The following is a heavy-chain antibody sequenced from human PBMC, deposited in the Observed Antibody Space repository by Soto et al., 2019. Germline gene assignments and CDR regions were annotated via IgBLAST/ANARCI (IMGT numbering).Heavy chain of an antibody. D-gene: IGHD3-3*01. CDR3: ASLPYDFWSGYHGDAFDI. CDR1: GGYISSGGYY. CDR2: IYYSGST. V-gene: IGHV4-31*03. Sequence: PSETLSLTCTVSGGYISSGGYYWSWIRQHPGKGLEWIGYIYYSGSTYYNPSLKSRVTISVDTSKNQFSLKLSSVTAADTAVYYCASLPYDFWSGYHGDAFDIWGQGTMVTVSS. J-gene: IGHJ3*02.